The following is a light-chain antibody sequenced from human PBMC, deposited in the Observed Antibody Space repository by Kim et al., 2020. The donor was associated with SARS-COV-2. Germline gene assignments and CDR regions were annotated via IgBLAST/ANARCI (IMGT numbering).Light chain of an antibody. CDR1: KLGETF. CDR2: QDN. J-gene: IGLJ3*02. V-gene: IGLV3-1*01. CDR3: QAWDSNTAV. Sequence: VSPGQTACITCTGDKLGETFASWYQQKPGQSPVLLIYQDNKRPAGIPERFSGSNSGDTATLTISGTPAMDEADYFCQAWDSNTAVFGGGTKLTVL.